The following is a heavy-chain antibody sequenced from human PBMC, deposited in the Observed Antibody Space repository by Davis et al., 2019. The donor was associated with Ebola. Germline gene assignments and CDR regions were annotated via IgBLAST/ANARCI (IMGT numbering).Heavy chain of an antibody. J-gene: IGHJ4*02. CDR2: INHSGSS. Sequence: SETLSLTCAVYGGSFSGYYWSWIRQPPGKGLEWIGEINHSGSSNYNPSLKSRVTISRDTSKNQFSLKLTSVTAADTAMYYCARTPQYTSYGAYFDYWGQGTLVTVSS. CDR1: GGSFSGYY. V-gene: IGHV4-34*01. D-gene: IGHD1-26*01. CDR3: ARTPQYTSYGAYFDY.